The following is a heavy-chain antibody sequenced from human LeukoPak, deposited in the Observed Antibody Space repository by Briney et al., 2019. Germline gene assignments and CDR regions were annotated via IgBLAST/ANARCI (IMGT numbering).Heavy chain of an antibody. J-gene: IGHJ3*02. V-gene: IGHV4-4*07. Sequence: SETLSLTCTVSSGSINSYYWSWIRQPAGKGLEWIGRIYTSGSTNYNPSLKSRVTISVDTSKNQFSLKLSSVTAADTAVYYCARQISYFDAFDIWGQGTMVTVSS. CDR3: ARQISYFDAFDI. CDR1: SGSINSYY. D-gene: IGHD1-26*01. CDR2: IYTSGST.